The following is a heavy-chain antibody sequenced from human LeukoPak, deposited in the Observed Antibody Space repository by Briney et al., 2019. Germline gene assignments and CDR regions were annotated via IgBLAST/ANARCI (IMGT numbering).Heavy chain of an antibody. CDR1: GFTFSSYG. D-gene: IGHD1-26*01. Sequence: SPGGSLRLSCAASGFTFSSYGMHWVRQAPGKGLEWVSGINWNGGSTGYADSVKGRFTISRDNAKNSLYLQMNSLRAEDTALYYCARDIGGTFLHWGQGTLVTVSS. CDR3: ARDIGGTFLH. V-gene: IGHV3-20*04. CDR2: INWNGGST. J-gene: IGHJ4*02.